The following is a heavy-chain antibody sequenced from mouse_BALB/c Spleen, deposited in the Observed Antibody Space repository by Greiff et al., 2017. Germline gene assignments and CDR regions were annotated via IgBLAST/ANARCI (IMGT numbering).Heavy chain of an antibody. Sequence: EVQVVESGGGLVQPGGSRKLSCAASGFTFSSFGMHWVRQAPEKGLEWVAYISSGSSTIYYADTVKGRFTISRDNPKNTLFLQMTSLRSEDTAMYYCAREGAYYGNYYAMDYWGQGTSVTVSS. CDR2: ISSGSSTI. J-gene: IGHJ4*01. CDR3: AREGAYYGNYYAMDY. V-gene: IGHV5-17*02. D-gene: IGHD2-10*01. CDR1: GFTFSSFG.